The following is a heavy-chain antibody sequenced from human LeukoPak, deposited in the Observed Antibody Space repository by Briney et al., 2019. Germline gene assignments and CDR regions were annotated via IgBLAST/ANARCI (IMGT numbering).Heavy chain of an antibody. CDR3: ARQAARTVVVAANTFDS. D-gene: IGHD2-15*01. CDR1: GFTFTTYA. J-gene: IGHJ4*02. CDR2: ISPLGDYI. Sequence: GGSLRLSCAASGFTFTTYAMTWVRQAPGKGLEWLSSISPLGDYIYYADSVKGRFTVSRDSAKNSLYLQMHSLRAEDTAVYYCARQAARTVVVAANTFDSWGQGTLVTVSS. V-gene: IGHV3-21*01.